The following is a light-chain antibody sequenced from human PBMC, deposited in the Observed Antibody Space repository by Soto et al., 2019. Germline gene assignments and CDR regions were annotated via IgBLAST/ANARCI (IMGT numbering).Light chain of an antibody. CDR1: QTISNW. V-gene: IGKV1-5*01. J-gene: IGKJ1*01. CDR3: QQYYHQAT. CDR2: DAS. Sequence: DIQMTQSPSTLSASVGDRVTITCRASQTISNWLAWYQQKPKKAPKLLIYDASILESGVPSRFSGSGSGTEFTLTISSLQPDDFATYYCQQYYHQATFGQGTKVDIK.